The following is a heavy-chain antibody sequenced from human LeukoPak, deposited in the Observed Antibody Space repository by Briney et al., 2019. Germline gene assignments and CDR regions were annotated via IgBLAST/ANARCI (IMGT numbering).Heavy chain of an antibody. Sequence: GGSLRLSCAASGFIFKKYWMNWVRQVPGTGLECLANIKEDGRETYYADSVKGRFTISRDNPKNLLFLQINSLRVEDTAVYYCARETPRRGETRDGYRWGQGTVVTVSS. CDR3: ARETPRRGETRDGYR. CDR2: IKEDGRET. D-gene: IGHD5-24*01. V-gene: IGHV3-7*01. J-gene: IGHJ4*02. CDR1: GFIFKKYW.